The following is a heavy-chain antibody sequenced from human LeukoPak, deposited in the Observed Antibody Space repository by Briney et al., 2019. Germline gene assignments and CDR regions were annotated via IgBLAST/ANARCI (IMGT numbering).Heavy chain of an antibody. J-gene: IGHJ4*02. CDR2: ISRGASYT. Sequence: GESLKISFKGSGYTFTSYWIGWVRQMPGKGVGWMGIISRGASYTRYSPSFQGQVTISADKSINTAYLQWSSLKASDTAMYFCARGDDLLLLDYWGQGTLVTVSS. V-gene: IGHV5-51*01. CDR1: GYTFTSYW. D-gene: IGHD3-16*01. CDR3: ARGDDLLLLDY.